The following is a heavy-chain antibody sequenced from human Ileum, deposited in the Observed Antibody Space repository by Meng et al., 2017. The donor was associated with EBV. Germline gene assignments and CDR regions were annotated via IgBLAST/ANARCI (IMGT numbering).Heavy chain of an antibody. CDR1: GGSISTGNFY. D-gene: IGHD4-17*01. J-gene: IGHJ4*02. V-gene: IGHV4-39*07. CDR3: ASAYDYGDYEAFAY. CDR2: IYYRGNT. Sequence: QLREPGPGLVKPSETLSLTCTVSGGSISTGNFYWGWIRQSPGKALECIGTIYYRGNTFYNPSLKSRLTISIDTSKNEFSLTLRSVTAADTALYYCASAYDYGDYEAFAYWGPGSLVTVSS.